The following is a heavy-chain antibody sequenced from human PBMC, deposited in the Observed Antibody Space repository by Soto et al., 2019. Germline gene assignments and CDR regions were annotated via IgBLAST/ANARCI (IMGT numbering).Heavy chain of an antibody. CDR2: VSFDGSNK. Sequence: QVQLVESGGGVVQPGRSLRRSCAASGFTFSTHAMLWVRQAPGKGLECVAIVSFDGSNKYYADSVKGRFTISRDNSKNTLYLQMSGLTPEDTAFYYCARDQTGITTAGGGRIDHWGQGTLVTVSS. J-gene: IGHJ4*02. CDR1: GFTFSTHA. CDR3: ARDQTGITTAGGGRIDH. D-gene: IGHD6-13*01. V-gene: IGHV3-30-3*01.